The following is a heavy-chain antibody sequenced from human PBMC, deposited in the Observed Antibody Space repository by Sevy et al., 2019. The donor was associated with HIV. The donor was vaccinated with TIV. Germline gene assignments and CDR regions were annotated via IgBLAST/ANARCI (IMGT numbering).Heavy chain of an antibody. D-gene: IGHD3-10*01. CDR1: GFTFSSYA. J-gene: IGHJ3*02. CDR3: SGYYGSGSPRGNAFDI. CDR2: ISGSGGST. Sequence: GGSLRLSCAASGFTFSSYAMSWVRQAPGKGLEWVSAISGSGGSTYYADSVKGRFTISRDNSKNTLYLQMNSLRAEYTAVYYCSGYYGSGSPRGNAFDIWGQGTMVTVSS. V-gene: IGHV3-23*01.